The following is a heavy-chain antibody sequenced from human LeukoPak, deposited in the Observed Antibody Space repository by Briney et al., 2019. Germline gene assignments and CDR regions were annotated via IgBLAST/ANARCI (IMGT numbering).Heavy chain of an antibody. D-gene: IGHD1-1*01. Sequence: SETLSLTCTVSGGSITYGSYYWSWIRQAAGKGLDWLGRTHKSGSTHYNPSLKSRVTLSLDMSKNQFSLQLSSVTAADTAVYYCARASWNYLEWWGQGSLVTVSS. CDR1: GGSITYGSYY. J-gene: IGHJ4*02. V-gene: IGHV4-61*02. CDR2: THKSGST. CDR3: ARASWNYLEW.